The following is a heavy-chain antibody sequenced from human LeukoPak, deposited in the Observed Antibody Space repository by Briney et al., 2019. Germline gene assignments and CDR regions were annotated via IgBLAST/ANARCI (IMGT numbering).Heavy chain of an antibody. D-gene: IGHD3-22*01. Sequence: GGSLRLSCAASGFTFSSYAMSWVRQAPGKGLEWVSAISGSGGSTYYADSVKGRFTISRDSSKNTLYLQMNSLSAEDTAVYYCASYYDSLCQHWGQGTLVTVTS. CDR2: ISGSGGST. CDR3: ASYYDSLCQH. J-gene: IGHJ1*01. CDR1: GFTFSSYA. V-gene: IGHV3-23*01.